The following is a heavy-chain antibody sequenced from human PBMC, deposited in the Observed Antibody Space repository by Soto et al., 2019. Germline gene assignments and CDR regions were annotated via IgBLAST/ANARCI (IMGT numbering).Heavy chain of an antibody. V-gene: IGHV3-73*01. CDR3: TRVTDHMYYDFWSGQNYYYGLDV. CDR1: GFTFSGSA. J-gene: IGHJ6*02. D-gene: IGHD3-3*01. CDR2: IRSKANSYAT. Sequence: GGSLRLSCAASGFTFSGSAMHWVRQASGKGLEWVGRIRSKANSYATAYAASVKGRFTISRDDSKNTAYLQMNSLKTEDTAVYYCTRVTDHMYYDFWSGQNYYYGLDVWGQGTTVTVSS.